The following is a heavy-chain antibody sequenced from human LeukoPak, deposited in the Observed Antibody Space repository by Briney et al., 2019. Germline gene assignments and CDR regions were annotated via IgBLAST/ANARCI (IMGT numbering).Heavy chain of an antibody. CDR2: ISSTSTYI. V-gene: IGHV3-21*01. CDR3: ASDSSSSSLRVMDYYYMDV. Sequence: GGSVRVSCVASGFTYGAYTMNWVRQAPGKGREWVASISSTSTYINYADSVKGRFTISRDNAKVSLYLQVNSLRAEDTAMYYCASDSSSSSLRVMDYYYMDVWGKGPTVPVSS. CDR1: GFTYGAYT. D-gene: IGHD6-6*01. J-gene: IGHJ6*03.